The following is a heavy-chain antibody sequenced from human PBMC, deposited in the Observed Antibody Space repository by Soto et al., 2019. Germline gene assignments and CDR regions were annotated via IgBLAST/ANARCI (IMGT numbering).Heavy chain of an antibody. CDR2: ISYGGGTT. V-gene: IGHV3-23*01. CDR3: AKFPGYYYDSTGYHFDY. Sequence: PGGSLRLSCAASEFTFSNYAMSWVRQAPGKGLEWVSAISYGGGTTYYADSVKGRFTISRDNSKNTLYLQMNSLRAEDTAVYYCAKFPGYYYDSTGYHFDYWGQGTLVTVSS. D-gene: IGHD3-22*01. CDR1: EFTFSNYA. J-gene: IGHJ4*02.